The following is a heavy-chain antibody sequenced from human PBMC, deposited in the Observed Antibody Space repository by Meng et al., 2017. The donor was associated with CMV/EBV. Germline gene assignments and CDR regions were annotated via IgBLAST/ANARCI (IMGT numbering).Heavy chain of an antibody. J-gene: IGHJ3*02. CDR2: IIPILGIA. Sequence: SVKVSCKASGGTFSSYTISWVRQAPGQGLEWMGRIIPILGIANYAQKFQGRVTITADKSTSTAYMELSSLRSEDTAVYYCAREGDIVVVGPALDIWGQGTMVTVSS. V-gene: IGHV1-69*04. CDR3: AREGDIVVVGPALDI. CDR1: GGTFSSYT. D-gene: IGHD2-2*01.